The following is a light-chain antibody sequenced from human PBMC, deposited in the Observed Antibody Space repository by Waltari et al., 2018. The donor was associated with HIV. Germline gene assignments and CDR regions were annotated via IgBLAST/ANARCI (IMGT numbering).Light chain of an antibody. V-gene: IGKV4-1*01. CDR2: WAS. CDR1: QPILYSSDNKNY. CDR3: HQYYATPRT. J-gene: IGKJ1*01. Sequence: DIVMTQSPDSMAVSPGERATTTCKSTQPILYSSDNKNYLAWYQQKPGQPPKLLIYWASTRESVVPDRFSGSGSATDFTLTISSLQAEDVAVYSCHQYYATPRTFGQGTRVEIK.